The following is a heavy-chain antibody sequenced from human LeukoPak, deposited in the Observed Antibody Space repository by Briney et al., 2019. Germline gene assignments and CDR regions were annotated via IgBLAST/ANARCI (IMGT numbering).Heavy chain of an antibody. CDR2: INPNSGGT. J-gene: IGHJ4*02. CDR1: GYTFTGYY. V-gene: IGHV1-2*02. Sequence: GASLKVSCKASGYTFTGYYMHWVRQAPGQGLEWMGWINPNSGGTNYAQKFQGRVTMTRDTSISTAYMELSRLRADDTAVYYCARDRGERWLYLVLRGYYFDYWGQGTLVTVSS. CDR3: ARDRGERWLYLVLRGYYFDY. D-gene: IGHD6-19*01.